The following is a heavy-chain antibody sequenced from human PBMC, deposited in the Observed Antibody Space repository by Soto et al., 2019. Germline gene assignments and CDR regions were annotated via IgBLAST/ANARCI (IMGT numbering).Heavy chain of an antibody. J-gene: IGHJ4*02. V-gene: IGHV3-23*01. D-gene: IGHD1-1*01. CDR2: ISGSGGST. CDR1: GFTFSSYA. Sequence: EVQLLESGGGLVQPGGSLRLSCAASGFTFSSYAMSWVRQAPGKGLEWVSAISGSGGSTYYADSVKGRFTISRDNXXXXXXXXXXXXXXXXXXXXXXXXXXXXXXXXYPVDYWGQGTLVTVSS. CDR3: XXXXXXXXXXYPVDY.